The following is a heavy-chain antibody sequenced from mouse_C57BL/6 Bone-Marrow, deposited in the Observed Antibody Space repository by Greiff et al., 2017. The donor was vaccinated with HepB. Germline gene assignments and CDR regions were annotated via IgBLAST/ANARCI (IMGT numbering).Heavy chain of an antibody. D-gene: IGHD2-3*01. V-gene: IGHV5-4*01. CDR2: ISDGGSYT. CDR3: ARDGRWLLRFAY. J-gene: IGHJ3*01. CDR1: GFTFSSYA. Sequence: EVHLVESGGGLVKPGGSLKLSCAASGFTFSSYAMSWVRQTPEKRLEWVATISDGGSYTYYPDNVKGRFTISRDNAKNNLYLQMSHLKSEDTAMYYSARDGRWLLRFAYWGQGTLVTVSA.